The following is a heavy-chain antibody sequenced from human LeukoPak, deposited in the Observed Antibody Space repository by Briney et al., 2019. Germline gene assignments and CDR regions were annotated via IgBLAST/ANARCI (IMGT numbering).Heavy chain of an antibody. Sequence: PSETLSLTCAVYGGSFSGYYWSWIRQHPGKGLEWIGYIYYSGSTYYNPSLKSRVTISVDTSKNQFSLKLSSVTAADTAVYYCARGLTHIDYWGQGTLVTVSS. CDR1: GGSFSGYY. J-gene: IGHJ4*02. CDR3: ARGLTHIDY. V-gene: IGHV4-31*11. CDR2: IYYSGST. D-gene: IGHD7-27*01.